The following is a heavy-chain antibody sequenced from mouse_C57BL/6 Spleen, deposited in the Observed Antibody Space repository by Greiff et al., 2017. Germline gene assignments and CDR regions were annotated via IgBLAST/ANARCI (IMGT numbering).Heavy chain of an antibody. CDR3: ARVYDGLMLWFAY. CDR2: INPNNGGT. J-gene: IGHJ3*01. D-gene: IGHD2-3*01. CDR1: GYTFTDYY. Sequence: EVQLQQSGPELVKPGASVKISCKASGYTFTDYYMNWVKQSHGKSLEWIGDINPNNGGTSYNQKFKGKATLTVDKSSSTAYMELRSLTSEDSAVYYCARVYDGLMLWFAYWGQGTLVTVSA. V-gene: IGHV1-26*01.